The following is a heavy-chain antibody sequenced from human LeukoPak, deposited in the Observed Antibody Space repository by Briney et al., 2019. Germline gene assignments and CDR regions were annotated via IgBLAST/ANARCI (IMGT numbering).Heavy chain of an antibody. Sequence: ASVKVSCKASGYTFTSYGISWVRQAPGQGLECMGWISAYNGNTNYAQKLQGRVTMTTGTSTSTAYMELRSLRSDDTAVYYCARDRNRLVLRDYYMDVWGKGTTVTVSS. V-gene: IGHV1-18*01. J-gene: IGHJ6*03. D-gene: IGHD1-14*01. CDR3: ARDRNRLVLRDYYMDV. CDR2: ISAYNGNT. CDR1: GYTFTSYG.